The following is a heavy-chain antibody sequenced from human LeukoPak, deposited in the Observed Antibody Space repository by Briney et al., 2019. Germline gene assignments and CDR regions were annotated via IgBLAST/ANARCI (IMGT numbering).Heavy chain of an antibody. CDR1: GFTFSSYG. V-gene: IGHV3-30*18. CDR3: AKEGTGRKWLRLLHFFDY. Sequence: GRSLRLSCAASGFTFSSYGMHWVRQAPGKGLEWVAVISYDGSNKYYADSVKGRFTISRDNSKNTLYLQINSLRAEDTAVYYCAKEGTGRKWLRLLHFFDYWGQGTLVTVSS. D-gene: IGHD5-12*01. J-gene: IGHJ4*02. CDR2: ISYDGSNK.